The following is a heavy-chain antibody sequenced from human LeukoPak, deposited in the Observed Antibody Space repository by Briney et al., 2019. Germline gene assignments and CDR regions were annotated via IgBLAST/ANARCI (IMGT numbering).Heavy chain of an antibody. Sequence: GDSLKISCKGSGYSFTSYWIGWVRQTPGKGLEXXGIIYPGDSDTRYTPSFQGQVTISADKSISTAYLQWSSLKASDTDMYYCGSPSYGDYSAFDIWGQGTMVTVSS. V-gene: IGHV5-51*01. J-gene: IGHJ3*02. CDR1: GYSFTSYW. CDR3: GSPSYGDYSAFDI. CDR2: IYPGDSDT. D-gene: IGHD4-17*01.